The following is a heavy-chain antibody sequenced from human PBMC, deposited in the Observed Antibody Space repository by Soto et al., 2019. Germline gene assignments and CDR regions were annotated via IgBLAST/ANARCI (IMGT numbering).Heavy chain of an antibody. J-gene: IGHJ3*02. V-gene: IGHV3-23*01. CDR2: ISGSGGST. Sequence: GGSLRLSCAASGFTFSSYAMSWVRQAPGKGLEWVSAISGSGGSTYYADSGKGRFTISRDNSKNTLYLQMNSLRAEDTAVYYCAKDIHASCGGDCYPGVYAFDIWGQGTMVTVSS. CDR3: AKDIHASCGGDCYPGVYAFDI. CDR1: GFTFSSYA. D-gene: IGHD2-21*02.